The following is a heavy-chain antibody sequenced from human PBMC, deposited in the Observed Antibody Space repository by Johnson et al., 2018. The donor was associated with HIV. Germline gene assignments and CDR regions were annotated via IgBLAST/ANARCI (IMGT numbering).Heavy chain of an antibody. V-gene: IGHV3-30*02. J-gene: IGHJ3*02. CDR3: AGLGGSHDAFDI. CDR1: GFTFSSYG. D-gene: IGHD1-26*01. Sequence: QMQLVESGGGVVQPGGSLRLSCAASGFTFSSYGMHWVRQAPGKGLEWVAFIRYDGSSKYYADSVKGRFTISRDNSRNTLYLQMNSLRAEDTAVYYCAGLGGSHDAFDIWGQGTMVTVS. CDR2: IRYDGSSK.